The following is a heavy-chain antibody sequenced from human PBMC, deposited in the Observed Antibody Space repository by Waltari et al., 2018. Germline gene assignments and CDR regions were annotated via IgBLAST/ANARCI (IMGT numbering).Heavy chain of an antibody. CDR2: IYYSGST. D-gene: IGHD6-13*01. Sequence: QVQLQESGPGLVKPSATLSLICPVSVGFISSYYWSWIRQPPGKGLEWIGYIYYSGSTNYNPSLKSRVTISVDTSKNQFSLKLSSVTAADTAVYYCARGKVDDAFDILGQGTMVTVSS. V-gene: IGHV4-59*01. CDR1: VGFISSYY. CDR3: ARGKVDDAFDI. J-gene: IGHJ3*02.